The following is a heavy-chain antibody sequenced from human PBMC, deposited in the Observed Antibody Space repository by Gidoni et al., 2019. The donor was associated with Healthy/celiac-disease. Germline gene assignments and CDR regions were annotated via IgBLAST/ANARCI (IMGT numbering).Heavy chain of an antibody. J-gene: IGHJ3*02. CDR2: IAYDRSNK. CDR3: ARDRGSGSYYKGAFDI. V-gene: IGHV3-30-3*01. CDR1: GFTFSSYA. D-gene: IGHD3-10*01. Sequence: QVQLVESGGGVVQPGRSLRLSCAASGFTFSSYAMRWVRQAPGQGLEWVAVIAYDRSNKYYADTVKGRFTISRDNSKNTLYLQRNSRRAEDTAVYYCARDRGSGSYYKGAFDIWGQGTMVTVSS.